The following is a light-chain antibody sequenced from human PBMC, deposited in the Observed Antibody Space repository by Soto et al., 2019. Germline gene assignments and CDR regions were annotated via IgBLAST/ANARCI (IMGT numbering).Light chain of an antibody. Sequence: EIQMTQSQTSLSASVGDRVTITCRASQSISSYLNWYQQKPGKAPQFLIQAASSLQSGVPSRFSGSGSGTDFTLTISSLQPEDFAPYYCPQSSSTPHTFAQQTKV. CDR1: QSISSY. J-gene: IGKJ1*01. CDR2: AAS. V-gene: IGKV1-39*01. CDR3: PQSSSTPHT.